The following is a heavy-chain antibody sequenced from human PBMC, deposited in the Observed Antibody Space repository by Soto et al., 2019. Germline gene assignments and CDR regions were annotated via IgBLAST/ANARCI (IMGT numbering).Heavy chain of an antibody. V-gene: IGHV5-51*01. CDR3: ARAGIAAAGTAYYYGMDV. J-gene: IGHJ6*02. CDR2: IYPGDSDT. Sequence: PGESLKISCKGSGYSFTSYWIGWVRQMPGKGLEWMGIIYPGDSDTRYSPSFQGQVTISADKSISTAYLQWSSLKASDTATYYCARAGIAAAGTAYYYGMDVWGQGTTVTVSS. CDR1: GYSFTSYW. D-gene: IGHD6-13*01.